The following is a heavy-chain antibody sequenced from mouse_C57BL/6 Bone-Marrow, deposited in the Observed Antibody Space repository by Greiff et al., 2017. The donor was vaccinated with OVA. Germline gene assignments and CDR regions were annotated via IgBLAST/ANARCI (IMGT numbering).Heavy chain of an antibody. CDR3: ARKPDFDY. J-gene: IGHJ2*01. CDR2: IYPGGGYT. V-gene: IGHV1-63*01. Sequence: QVHVKQSGAELVRPGTSVKMSCKASGYTFTNYWIGWAKQRPGHGLEWIGDIYPGGGYTNYNEKFKGKATLTADKSSSTAYMQFSSLTSEDSAIYYCARKPDFDYWGQGTTLTVSS. CDR1: GYTFTNYW.